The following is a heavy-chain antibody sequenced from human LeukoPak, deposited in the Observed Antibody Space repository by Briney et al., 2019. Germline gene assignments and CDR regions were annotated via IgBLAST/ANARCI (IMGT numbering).Heavy chain of an antibody. CDR2: ISYDGSNK. Sequence: GGSLRLSCAASGLTFSDAWMSWVRQAPGKGLEWVAVISYDGSNKYYADSVRGRSTISRDNSKNTLYPQMNSLRAEDTAVYYCARDYYDSSGFDYWGQGTLVTVSS. J-gene: IGHJ4*02. CDR3: ARDYYDSSGFDY. V-gene: IGHV3-30*03. CDR1: GLTFSDAW. D-gene: IGHD3-22*01.